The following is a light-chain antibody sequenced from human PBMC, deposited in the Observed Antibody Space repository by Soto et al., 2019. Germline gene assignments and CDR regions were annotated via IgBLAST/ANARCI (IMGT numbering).Light chain of an antibody. Sequence: TVLTQSPATLSLSPGERATLSCKASQSIGNSLGWFQQKPGQAPRLLIDDAFNRATRITARFTGSGSGSDFTLTISSLEPEDFGVYYCRQRYNWPLTFGGGTKVEIK. CDR2: DAF. V-gene: IGKV3-11*01. CDR3: RQRYNWPLT. J-gene: IGKJ4*01. CDR1: QSIGNS.